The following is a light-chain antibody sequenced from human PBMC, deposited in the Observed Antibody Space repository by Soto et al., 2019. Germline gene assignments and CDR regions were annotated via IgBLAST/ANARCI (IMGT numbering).Light chain of an antibody. CDR3: QQSYSTLSIT. CDR1: ESINRH. V-gene: IGKV1-39*01. J-gene: IGKJ5*01. Sequence: DIQMTQSPSSLSASVGDRVTITCRASESINRHLNWYQQKPGKAPKLLIYAAASLQNGVASRFSGSGSGTDFTLTISNLQPEDFATYYCQQSYSTLSITFGQGTRLEIK. CDR2: AAA.